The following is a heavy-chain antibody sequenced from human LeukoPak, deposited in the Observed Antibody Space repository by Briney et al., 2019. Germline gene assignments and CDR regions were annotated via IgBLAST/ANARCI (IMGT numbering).Heavy chain of an antibody. CDR1: GGSFSGYY. CDR3: ASFMSLDS. J-gene: IGHJ4*02. V-gene: IGHV4-34*01. CDR2: INHSGST. Sequence: PSETLSLTCAVYGGSFSGYYWSWIRQPPGKGLEWIGEINHSGSTNYNPSLKSRVTISVNTSKNQFSLKLSSVTAADTAVYYCASFMSLDSWGQGTLVTVSS. D-gene: IGHD5/OR15-5a*01.